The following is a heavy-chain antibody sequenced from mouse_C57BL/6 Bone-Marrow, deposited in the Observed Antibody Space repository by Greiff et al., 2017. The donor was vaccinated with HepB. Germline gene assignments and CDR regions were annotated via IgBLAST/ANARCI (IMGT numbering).Heavy chain of an antibody. D-gene: IGHD1-1*01. J-gene: IGHJ1*03. CDR2: IYPGSGST. CDR3: ARYYYGSSLWYFDV. V-gene: IGHV1-55*01. Sequence: QVQLQQPGAELVKPGASVKMSCKASGYTFTSYWITWVKQRPGQGLEWIGDIYPGSGSTNYNEKFKSKATLTVDTSSSTAYMQLISLTSEDSAVYYCARYYYGSSLWYFDVWGTGTTVTVSS. CDR1: GYTFTSYW.